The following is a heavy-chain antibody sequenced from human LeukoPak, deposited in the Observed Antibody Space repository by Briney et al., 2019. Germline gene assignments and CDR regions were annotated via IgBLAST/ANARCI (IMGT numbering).Heavy chain of an antibody. CDR1: GFTFSSYW. CDR2: IKQDGREK. D-gene: IGHD3-22*01. V-gene: IGHV3-7*01. CDR3: ARDGWSYDSSGYPSDAFDI. Sequence: GGSLRLSCAASGFTFSSYWMSWVRQAPGKGLEWVANIKQDGREKYYVAVVRGRFTISRDNAKNSLYLQMNSMRAEDKAVYYCARDGWSYDSSGYPSDAFDIWGQGTMVPVS. J-gene: IGHJ3*02.